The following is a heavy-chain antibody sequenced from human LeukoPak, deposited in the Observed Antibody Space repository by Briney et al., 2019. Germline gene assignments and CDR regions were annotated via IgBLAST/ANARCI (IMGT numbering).Heavy chain of an antibody. CDR2: IDPSDSYT. CDR1: GYSFTSYW. CDR3: ARVLGDYDILTGYSTNWFDP. V-gene: IGHV5-10-1*01. Sequence: GESLKISCKGSGYSFTSYWISWVRQMPGKGLEWMGRIDPSDSYTNYSPSFQGHVTISAGKSISAAYLQWSSLKASDTAMYYCARVLGDYDILTGYSTNWFDPWGQGTLVTVSS. J-gene: IGHJ5*02. D-gene: IGHD3-9*01.